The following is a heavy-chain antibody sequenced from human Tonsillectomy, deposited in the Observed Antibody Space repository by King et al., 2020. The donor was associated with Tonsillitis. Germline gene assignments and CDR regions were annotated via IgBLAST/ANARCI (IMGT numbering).Heavy chain of an antibody. Sequence: VQLVESGGGVVQPGRSLRLSCAASGFTFSSYGMHWVRQAPGKGLEWVADISYDGSNKYYADSVKGRFTISRDNSKNTLYLQMNRLRAEETAVYYCAKPPQAYGHYNFGWFDPWGQGTLVTVSS. V-gene: IGHV3-30*18. D-gene: IGHD4-17*01. CDR3: AKPPQAYGHYNFGWFDP. CDR2: ISYDGSNK. J-gene: IGHJ5*02. CDR1: GFTFSSYG.